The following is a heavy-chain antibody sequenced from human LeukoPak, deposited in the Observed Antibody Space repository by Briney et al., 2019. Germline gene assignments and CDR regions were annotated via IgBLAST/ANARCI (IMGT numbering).Heavy chain of an antibody. Sequence: GGSLRLSCVVSGLTFSNYRMSWVHQAPGKGLEWVAHIKQDGSEEFYVDSVKGRFTISRDNAKNSLYLQMSSLRTEDTAVYYCGRNEVNYFGHGTLVTVSS. CDR3: GRNEVNY. V-gene: IGHV3-7*01. CDR1: GLTFSNYR. D-gene: IGHD3-22*01. CDR2: IKQDGSEE. J-gene: IGHJ4*01.